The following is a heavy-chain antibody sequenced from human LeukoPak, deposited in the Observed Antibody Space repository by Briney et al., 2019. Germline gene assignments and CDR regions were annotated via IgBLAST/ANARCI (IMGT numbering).Heavy chain of an antibody. CDR2: IIPIFGTA. V-gene: IGHV1-69*05. CDR3: AGSIAAYDAFDI. CDR1: GGTFSSYA. J-gene: IGHJ3*02. D-gene: IGHD6-6*01. Sequence: SSVKVSCKASGGTFSSYAIRWVRQAPGQGLEWMGEIIPIFGTANYAQKFQGRVTITTVESTSTAYMELSSLRSEDTAVYYCAGSIAAYDAFDIWGQGTMVTVSS.